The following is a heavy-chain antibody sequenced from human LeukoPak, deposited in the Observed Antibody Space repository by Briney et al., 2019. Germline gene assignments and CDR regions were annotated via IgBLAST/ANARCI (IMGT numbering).Heavy chain of an antibody. CDR1: GYTFTSYD. V-gene: IGHV1-8*03. D-gene: IGHD3-10*01. CDR3: ARYSWGDYNWFDP. Sequence: GASVKVSCKASGYTFTSYDINWVRQATGQGLEWMGWMNPNSGNTGYAQKFQGRVTITRNTSISTAYMELSSLRSEDTAVYYCARYSWGDYNWFDPWGQGTLVTVSS. CDR2: MNPNSGNT. J-gene: IGHJ5*02.